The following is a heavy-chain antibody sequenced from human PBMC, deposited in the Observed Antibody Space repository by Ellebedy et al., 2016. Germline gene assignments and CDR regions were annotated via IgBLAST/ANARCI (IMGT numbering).Heavy chain of an antibody. J-gene: IGHJ6*02. CDR3: ARSPGGYSYGFPYYYYYGMDV. Sequence: GGSLRLSCAASGFTVSSNYMSWVRQAPGKGLEWVSVIYSGGSTYYADSVKGRFTISRDNSKNTLYLQMNSLRAEDTAVYYCARSPGGYSYGFPYYYYYGMDVWGQGTTVTVSS. CDR2: IYSGGST. V-gene: IGHV3-66*01. CDR1: GFTVSSNY. D-gene: IGHD5-18*01.